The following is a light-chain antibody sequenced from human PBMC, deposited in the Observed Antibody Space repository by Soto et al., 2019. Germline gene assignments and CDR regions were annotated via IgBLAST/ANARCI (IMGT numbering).Light chain of an antibody. CDR1: QSIDSW. V-gene: IGKV1-5*03. J-gene: IGKJ1*01. CDR3: QNYNSPPWT. Sequence: DIQMTQSPSTLSASVGDRVTITCRASQSIDSWLAWYQQRPGKVPRLLIYKASTLESGVPSRFSGSGSGTEFTLHISSLQPDDSATYYCQNYNSPPWTFGQGTRVEIK. CDR2: KAS.